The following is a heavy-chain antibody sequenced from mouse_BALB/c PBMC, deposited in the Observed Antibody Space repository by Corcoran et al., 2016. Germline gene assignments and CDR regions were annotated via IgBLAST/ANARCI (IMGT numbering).Heavy chain of an antibody. CDR1: GYTFTDYY. CDR3: TRDFDYYFDY. Sequence: EVHLQHYGPAHVKNGASVKMSCSASGYTFTDYYMKWVKLSHGKSLKRIGDVNPNNGDTSYSQQFKGKSTLNVDKSSSTSYMQLNSLTSEDSAVYYCTRDFDYYFDYWGQGTTLTVSS. D-gene: IGHD2-4*01. J-gene: IGHJ2*01. V-gene: IGHV1-26*01. CDR2: VNPNNGDT.